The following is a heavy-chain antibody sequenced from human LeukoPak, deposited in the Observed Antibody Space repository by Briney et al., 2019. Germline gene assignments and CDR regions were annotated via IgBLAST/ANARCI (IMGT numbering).Heavy chain of an antibody. D-gene: IGHD6-19*01. CDR1: GGSISSGSYY. CDR2: IYTSGST. CDR3: ARHLHSSGWNYYYYGMDV. Sequence: PSETLSLTCTVSGGSISSGSYYWSWIRQPAGKGLEWIGRIYTSGSTNYNPSLKSRLTISVDASKNQFSLKLTSVTAADTAVYYCARHLHSSGWNYYYYGMDVWGQGTTVTVSS. V-gene: IGHV4-61*02. J-gene: IGHJ6*02.